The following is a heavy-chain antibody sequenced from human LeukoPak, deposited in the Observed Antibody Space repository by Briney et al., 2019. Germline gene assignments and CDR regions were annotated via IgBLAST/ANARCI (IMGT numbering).Heavy chain of an antibody. V-gene: IGHV1-24*01. CDR3: ATFGLCSGGSCYSPPPAFDI. CDR1: GYTLTELS. J-gene: IGHJ3*02. D-gene: IGHD2-15*01. Sequence: ASVKVSCKVSGYTLTELSMHWVRQAPGKGLEWMGGFDPEDGETIYAQKFQGRVTMTEDTSTDTAYMELSSLRSEDAAVYCCATFGLCSGGSCYSPPPAFDIWGQGTMVTVSS. CDR2: FDPEDGET.